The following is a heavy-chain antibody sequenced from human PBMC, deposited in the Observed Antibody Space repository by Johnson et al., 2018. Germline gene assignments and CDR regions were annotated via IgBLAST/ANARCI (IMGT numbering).Heavy chain of an antibody. J-gene: IGHJ4*02. Sequence: QVQLVESGGGVVQPGRSLRLSCAASGLTFSRYGFHWVRQAPGKGLEWVAVIQDEGSNKNYADSGKGRFTISRDNSNNPLYLQMNSLGPEDTAVYYCTSEIIRGVIRGDCWGQGTLVTVSS. CDR3: TSEIIRGVIRGDC. CDR2: IQDEGSNK. D-gene: IGHD3-10*01. CDR1: GLTFSRYG. V-gene: IGHV3-30*03.